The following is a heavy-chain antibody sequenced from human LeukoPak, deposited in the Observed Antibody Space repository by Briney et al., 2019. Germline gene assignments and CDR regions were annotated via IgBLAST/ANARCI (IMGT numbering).Heavy chain of an antibody. J-gene: IGHJ4*02. CDR1: GYTFTGYY. CDR2: INPNSGGT. D-gene: IGHD6-19*01. V-gene: IGHV1-2*04. Sequence: ASVKVSCNASGYTFTGYYMHWVRQAPGQGLEWMGWINPNSGGTNYAQKFQGWVTMTRDTSISTAYMELSRLRSDDTAVYYCARGRGSGWSVDYWGQGTLVTVSS. CDR3: ARGRGSGWSVDY.